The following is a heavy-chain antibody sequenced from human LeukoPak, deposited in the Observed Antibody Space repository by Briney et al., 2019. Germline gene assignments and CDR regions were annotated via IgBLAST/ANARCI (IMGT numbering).Heavy chain of an antibody. V-gene: IGHV3-74*01. D-gene: IGHD3-10*01. CDR2: INSDGSST. J-gene: IGHJ4*02. Sequence: PGGSLRLSCAASGFTFSSYWMHWVRQAPGKGLVWVSRINSDGSSTSYADSVKGRFTISRDNAKNTLYLQMNSLRAEDTAVYYCARARYYYGSGSYSFDYWGQGTLVTVSS. CDR3: ARARYYYGSGSYSFDY. CDR1: GFTFSSYW.